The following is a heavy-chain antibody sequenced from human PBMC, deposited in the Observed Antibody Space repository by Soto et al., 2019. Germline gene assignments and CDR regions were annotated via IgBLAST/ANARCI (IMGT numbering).Heavy chain of an antibody. V-gene: IGHV4-30-4*01. CDR1: GGSISSGDYY. CDR3: AKGGGXVAATPMAPSYYYGMDV. D-gene: IGHD2-15*01. CDR2: IYYSGST. Sequence: PSETLSLTCTVSGGSISSGDYYWSWIRQPPGKGVEWIGYIYYSGSTYYNPSLKSRVTISVDTSKNQFSLKLSSVTAADTAVYYCAKGGGXVAATPMAPSYYYGMDVWGPGTTVTVSS. J-gene: IGHJ6*02.